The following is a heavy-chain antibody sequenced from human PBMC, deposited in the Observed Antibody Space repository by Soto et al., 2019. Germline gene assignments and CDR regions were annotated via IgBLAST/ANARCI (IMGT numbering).Heavy chain of an antibody. CDR3: ARQTYYYGSGSYGWFDP. Sequence: QLQLQESGPGRVKPSETLSLTCTVSGGSISSSSYYWGWIRQPPGKGLEWIGSIYYSGSTYYNPSLKSRVTISVDTSKNQFSLKLSSVTAADTALYYCARQTYYYGSGSYGWFDPWGQGTLVTVSS. CDR2: IYYSGST. CDR1: GGSISSSSYY. J-gene: IGHJ5*02. D-gene: IGHD3-10*01. V-gene: IGHV4-39*01.